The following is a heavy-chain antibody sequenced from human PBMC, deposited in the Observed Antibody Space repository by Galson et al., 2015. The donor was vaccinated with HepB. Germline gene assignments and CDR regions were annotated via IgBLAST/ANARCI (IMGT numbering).Heavy chain of an antibody. CDR2: IYSSGST. D-gene: IGHD2-2*01. V-gene: IGHV4-59*01. CDR3: ARQEYQLLSRCGSFIDS. CDR1: GGSIDSYY. Sequence: ETLSLTCTVSGGSIDSYYWSWIRQPPGKGLEWIGYIYSSGSTHYNPSLKSRVFISLDTSKNQFSLKLSSVTAADTAVYYCARQEYQLLSRCGSFIDSWGQGTLVTVSS. J-gene: IGHJ5*01.